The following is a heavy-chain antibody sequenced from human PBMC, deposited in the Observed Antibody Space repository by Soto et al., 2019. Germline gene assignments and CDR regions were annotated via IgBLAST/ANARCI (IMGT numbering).Heavy chain of an antibody. D-gene: IGHD3-3*01. V-gene: IGHV4-39*01. CDR2: IYYSGST. CDR1: VGSISSSSYY. Sequence: PSETLSLTGTVSVGSISSSSYYWGWIRQPPGKGLEWIGSIYYSGSTYYNPSLKSRVTISVDTSKNQSSLKLSSVTAADTAVYYCARLGGDFWSGYHPIDYWGQGTLVTVSS. J-gene: IGHJ4*02. CDR3: ARLGGDFWSGYHPIDY.